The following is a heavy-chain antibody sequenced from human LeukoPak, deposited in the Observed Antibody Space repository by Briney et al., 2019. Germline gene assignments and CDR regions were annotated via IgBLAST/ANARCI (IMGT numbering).Heavy chain of an antibody. D-gene: IGHD1-26*01. Sequence: PGGSLRLSCSASGFTFSNFFMHWVRQAPGKGLEYASSISADGGSTFYADSVKGRFTVSRDNSMNTLYLQMSSLRVEDTAVYYCVKDLIGTYAFDYWGQGTLITVSS. CDR2: ISADGGST. J-gene: IGHJ4*02. CDR1: GFTFSNFF. V-gene: IGHV3-64D*08. CDR3: VKDLIGTYAFDY.